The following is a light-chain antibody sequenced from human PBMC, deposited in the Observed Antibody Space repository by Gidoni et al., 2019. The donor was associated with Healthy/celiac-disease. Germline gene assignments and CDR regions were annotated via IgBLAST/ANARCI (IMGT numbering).Light chain of an antibody. J-gene: IGLJ2*01. V-gene: IGLV3-1*01. Sequence: SYELTQPPSVSVSPGQTASLTCSGDKLGDKYACWYQQKPGQSPVLVIYQDSKRPSGIPERFSGSNSGNTATLTISGTQAMDEADYYCQAWDRSTVVFGGGTKLTVL. CDR1: KLGDKY. CDR2: QDS. CDR3: QAWDRSTVV.